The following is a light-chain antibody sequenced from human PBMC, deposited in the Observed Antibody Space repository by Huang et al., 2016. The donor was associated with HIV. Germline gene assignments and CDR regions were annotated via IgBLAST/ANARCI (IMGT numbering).Light chain of an antibody. CDR3: QQRSNWPRRFT. J-gene: IGKJ3*01. CDR1: QSVSSY. CDR2: DAS. V-gene: IGKV3-11*01. Sequence: EIVLTQSPATLSLSPGERATLSCRASQSVSSYLAWYQQKPGQAPRRLIYDASNRATCIPTRCSGGGSGTEFTLTISSLEPEDFAGYYCQQRSNWPRRFTFGPGTRVDIK.